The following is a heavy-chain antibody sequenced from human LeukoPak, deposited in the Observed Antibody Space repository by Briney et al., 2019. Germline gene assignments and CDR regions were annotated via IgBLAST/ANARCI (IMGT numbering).Heavy chain of an antibody. Sequence: ASVKVSCKASGYTFTSYYMHWVRQPPGQGLEWMGIINPSGGSTSYSQKFQGRGTMTRDLSTSTVYMEVSSLRSEDTAVYYCARRVRYYYGSGSPSRPVYYYMDVWGKGTTVTVSS. V-gene: IGHV1-46*01. CDR2: INPSGGST. CDR1: GYTFTSYY. D-gene: IGHD3-10*01. J-gene: IGHJ6*03. CDR3: ARRVRYYYGSGSPSRPVYYYMDV.